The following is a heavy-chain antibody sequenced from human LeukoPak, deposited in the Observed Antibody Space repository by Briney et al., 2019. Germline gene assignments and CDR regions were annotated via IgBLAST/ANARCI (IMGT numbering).Heavy chain of an antibody. D-gene: IGHD3-3*01. V-gene: IGHV4-59*08. CDR2: IYYSGST. CDR3: ARGAEYYAIWRGYAGYSDY. CDR1: GGSISSYY. J-gene: IGHJ4*02. Sequence: SETLSLTCTVSGGSISSYYWSWIRQPPGKGLEWIGYIYYSGSTNYKPSLKSRVTISVETSKNQFSLKLTSVTAADTAVYFCARGAEYYAIWRGYAGYSDYWGQGISVTVSS.